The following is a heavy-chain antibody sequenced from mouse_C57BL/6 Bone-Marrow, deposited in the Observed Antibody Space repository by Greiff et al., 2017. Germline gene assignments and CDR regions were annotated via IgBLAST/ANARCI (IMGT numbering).Heavy chain of an antibody. V-gene: IGHV1-64*01. CDR3: ARFTTVVADY. CDR1: GHTFTSYW. Sequence: QVQLKQPGAELVKPGASVKLSCKASGHTFTSYWMHWVKQRPGQGLEWIGMIHPNSGSTNYNEKFKSKATLTVDKSSSTAYMQLSSLTSEDSAVYYCARFTTVVADYWGQGTTLTVSS. CDR2: IHPNSGST. J-gene: IGHJ2*01. D-gene: IGHD1-1*01.